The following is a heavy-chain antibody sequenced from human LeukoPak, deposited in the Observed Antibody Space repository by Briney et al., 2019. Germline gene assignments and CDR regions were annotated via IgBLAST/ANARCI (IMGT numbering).Heavy chain of an antibody. CDR1: GYTFTSYG. J-gene: IGHJ4*02. Sequence: ASLKLSCKASGYTFTSYGMSWVRQAPGQGLEWIGWISAYNSNTNYAAKLQGRVTMTTDTSTSTAYMELRSLRSDDTAVYYCARDRQCGYWGQGTLVTVSS. V-gene: IGHV1-18*01. CDR3: ARDRQCGY. D-gene: IGHD2-21*01. CDR2: ISAYNSNT.